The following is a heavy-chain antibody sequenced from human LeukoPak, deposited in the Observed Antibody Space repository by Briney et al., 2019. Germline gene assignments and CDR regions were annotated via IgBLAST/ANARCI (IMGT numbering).Heavy chain of an antibody. J-gene: IGHJ4*02. D-gene: IGHD4-17*01. CDR1: GLTFRNAW. CDR2: IKSKTDGGTV. Sequence: GGSLRLSCAASGLTFRNAWMSWVRQAPGKGLEWVGRIKSKTDGGTVDYAAPVKGRFTISRGDSKTTLSLQMNSLKTEDTAVYYCTTDPGDYEIYWGQGTLVTVSS. V-gene: IGHV3-15*01. CDR3: TTDPGDYEIY.